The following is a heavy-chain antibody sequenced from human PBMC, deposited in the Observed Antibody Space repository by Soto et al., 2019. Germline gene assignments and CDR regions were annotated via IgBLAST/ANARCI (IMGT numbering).Heavy chain of an antibody. J-gene: IGHJ6*03. V-gene: IGHV4-34*01. CDR3: ARVDIVVVPAARQYFYYMDV. CDR2: INHSGST. CDR1: GGSFSGYY. Sequence: PSETLSLTCAVYGGSFSGYYWSWIRQPPGKGLEWIGEINHSGSTNYNPSLKSRVTISVDTSKNQFSLKLSSVTTADTAVYYCARVDIVVVPAARQYFYYMDVWGKGTTVTVSS. D-gene: IGHD2-2*01.